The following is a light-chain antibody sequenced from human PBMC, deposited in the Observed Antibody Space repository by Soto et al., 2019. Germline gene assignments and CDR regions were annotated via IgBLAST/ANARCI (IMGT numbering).Light chain of an antibody. V-gene: IGKV3-20*01. J-gene: IGKJ2*01. CDR3: QQYGGVPYT. Sequence: ESVLTQYPGTLSLSPGERATLSCRASQSVSSSYLAWYQQKPGRAPRLLISGASTRATGIPDRFSGSGSGTDFTLTISRLEPEDFAIYYCQQYGGVPYTFGQGTKVDIK. CDR2: GAS. CDR1: QSVSSSY.